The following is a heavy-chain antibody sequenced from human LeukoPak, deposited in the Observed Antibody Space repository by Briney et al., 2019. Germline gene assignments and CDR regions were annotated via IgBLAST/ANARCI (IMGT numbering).Heavy chain of an antibody. V-gene: IGHV3-48*02. D-gene: IGHD3-3*01. J-gene: IGHJ4*02. CDR1: GFTFSSHS. Sequence: GGSLRLSCAAPGFTFSSHSMNWVRQAPGKGLEWVSYISSSSSTIYYADSVKGRFTISRDNAKNSLYLQMNSLRDEDTAVYYCARGFWSGYSFDYWGQGTLVTVSS. CDR2: ISSSSSTI. CDR3: ARGFWSGYSFDY.